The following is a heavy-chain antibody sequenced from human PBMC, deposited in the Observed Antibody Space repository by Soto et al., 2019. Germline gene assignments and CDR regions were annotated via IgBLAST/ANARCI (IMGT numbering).Heavy chain of an antibody. CDR2: ISYDGSNK. Sequence: QVQLVESGGGVVQPGRSLRLSCAASGFTFSSYAMHWVRQAPGKGLEWVAVISYDGSNKYYADSVKGRFTISRDNSKNTLYLQMNSLRAEDTAVYYCARGRIPPLTIFGVGYWFDPWGQGTLVTVSS. V-gene: IGHV3-30-3*01. CDR1: GFTFSSYA. D-gene: IGHD3-3*01. CDR3: ARGRIPPLTIFGVGYWFDP. J-gene: IGHJ5*02.